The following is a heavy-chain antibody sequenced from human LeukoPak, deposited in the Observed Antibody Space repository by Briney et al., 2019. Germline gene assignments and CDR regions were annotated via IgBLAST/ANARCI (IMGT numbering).Heavy chain of an antibody. Sequence: ASVKVSCMASGYTFTGYYMHWVRQAPGQGVEWVGWINPKKGGTNYAQKFQGWVTMTRDTSISTAYMELSRLRSDDTAVYYCARVAARYCSSTSCYGPFDYWGQGTLVTVSS. CDR2: INPKKGGT. CDR3: ARVAARYCSSTSCYGPFDY. J-gene: IGHJ4*02. CDR1: GYTFTGYY. V-gene: IGHV1-2*04. D-gene: IGHD2-2*01.